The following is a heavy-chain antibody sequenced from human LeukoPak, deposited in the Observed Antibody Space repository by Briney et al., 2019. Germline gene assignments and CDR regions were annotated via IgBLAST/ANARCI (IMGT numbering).Heavy chain of an antibody. Sequence: GGSLRLSCAASGFTFSSYAMSWVRQAPGKGLEWVSAISGSGGSTYYADSVKGRFTISRDNSKNTLYLQMNSLRAEDTAVYYCAKDSTISETGTGDYWGQGTLVTVSS. CDR3: AKDSTISETGTGDY. V-gene: IGHV3-23*01. CDR1: GFTFSSYA. CDR2: ISGSGGST. J-gene: IGHJ4*02. D-gene: IGHD1-1*01.